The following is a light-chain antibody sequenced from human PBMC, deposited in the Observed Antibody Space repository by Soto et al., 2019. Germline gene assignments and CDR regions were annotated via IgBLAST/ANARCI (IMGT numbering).Light chain of an antibody. CDR3: LLYDNGARARV. V-gene: IGLV7-46*01. J-gene: IGLJ1*01. CDR2: DTS. Sequence: QAVVTQEPSLTVSPGGTVTLTCGSSTGAVTSGHYPYWFQQKPGQAPRTLIYDTSNKHSWTPARFSGSLLGGKAALTLSGAQPEDEAEYYCLLYDNGARARVVGTGTKVTVL. CDR1: TGAVTSGHY.